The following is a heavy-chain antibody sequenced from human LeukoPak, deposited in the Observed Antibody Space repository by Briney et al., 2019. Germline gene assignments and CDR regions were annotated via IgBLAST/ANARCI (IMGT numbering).Heavy chain of an antibody. Sequence: PSETLSLTCTVSGGSISSYYWSWIRQPPGKGLEWIGEINHSGSTNYNPSLKSRVTISVDTSKNQFSLKLSSVTAADTAVYYCARHYTDLIESGSSWYRALNYYYYMDVWGKGTTVTVSS. V-gene: IGHV4-34*01. CDR2: INHSGST. CDR1: GGSISSYY. D-gene: IGHD6-13*01. CDR3: ARHYTDLIESGSSWYRALNYYYYMDV. J-gene: IGHJ6*03.